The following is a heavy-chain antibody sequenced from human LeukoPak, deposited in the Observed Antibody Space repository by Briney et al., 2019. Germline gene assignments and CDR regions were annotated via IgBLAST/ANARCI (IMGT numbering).Heavy chain of an antibody. V-gene: IGHV4-59*01. J-gene: IGHJ2*01. Sequence: SETLSLTCNVSGGSISSYYWSWIRQPPGKGLEWIGYIYYSGSANYNPSLKSRVTISVDTSKNQFSLNLRSVTAADAAVYYCAGWTTTNWYFDLWGRGTLVTVSS. D-gene: IGHD1-26*01. CDR3: AGWTTTNWYFDL. CDR1: GGSISSYY. CDR2: IYYSGSA.